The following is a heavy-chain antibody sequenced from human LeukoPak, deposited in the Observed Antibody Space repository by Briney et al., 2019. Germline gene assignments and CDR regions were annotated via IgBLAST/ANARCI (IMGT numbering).Heavy chain of an antibody. J-gene: IGHJ5*02. V-gene: IGHV3-23*01. CDR2: ISGSGGTT. CDR3: AKEPREYCSSTSCPNWIDP. CDR1: GFTFSSYA. Sequence: PGGSLRLSCAASGFTFSSYAMSWVRQAPGKGLEWVSSISGSGGTTYYADSLKGRVPITRDNSKNTLYLQMSSLRAEDTAVYYCAKEPREYCSSTSCPNWIDPWGQGTLVTVSS. D-gene: IGHD2-2*01.